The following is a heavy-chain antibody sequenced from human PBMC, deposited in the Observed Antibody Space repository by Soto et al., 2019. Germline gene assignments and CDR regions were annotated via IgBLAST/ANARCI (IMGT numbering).Heavy chain of an antibody. D-gene: IGHD2-8*02. CDR1: GFTFSNSG. V-gene: IGHV3-30*03. CDR3: TGQIASGH. Sequence: QVQQVESGGGVVQPGRSLRLSCAASGFTFSNSGMHWVRQAPGKGLEWVAVISFDGNTQFYADSVKGRFSISRDNSKNTLYLDMNSLRADDAAVYYCTGQIASGHWGQGTLVTVSS. CDR2: ISFDGNTQ. J-gene: IGHJ4*02.